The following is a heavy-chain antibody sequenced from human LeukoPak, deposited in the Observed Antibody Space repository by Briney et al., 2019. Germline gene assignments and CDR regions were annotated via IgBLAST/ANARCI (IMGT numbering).Heavy chain of an antibody. Sequence: GASVKVSCKASGYTFTGYYIHWVRQAPGQALEWMGWINPNSGGTNYAQKFQGRVTMTRDTSITTAYMELSSLRSEDTAVYYCATEGYSGYDFGFYWGQGTLVTVSS. J-gene: IGHJ4*02. V-gene: IGHV1-2*02. D-gene: IGHD5-12*01. CDR2: INPNSGGT. CDR1: GYTFTGYY. CDR3: ATEGYSGYDFGFY.